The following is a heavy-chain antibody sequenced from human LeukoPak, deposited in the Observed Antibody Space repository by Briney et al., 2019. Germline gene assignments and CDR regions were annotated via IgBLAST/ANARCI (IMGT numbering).Heavy chain of an antibody. CDR1: GGSISSYY. D-gene: IGHD3-22*01. CDR2: IYYSGST. Sequence: SETLSLTCTVSGGSISSYYWSWIRQPPGKGLEWIGYIYYSGSTNYNPSLKSRVTISVDTSKNQFSLKLSSVTAAGTAVYYCARHLVPYYDSSGYYDYYGMDVWGQGTTVTVSS. CDR3: ARHLVPYYDSSGYYDYYGMDV. J-gene: IGHJ6*02. V-gene: IGHV4-59*08.